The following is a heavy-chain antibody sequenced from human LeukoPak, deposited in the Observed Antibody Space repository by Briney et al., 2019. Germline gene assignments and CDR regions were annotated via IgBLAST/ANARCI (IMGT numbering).Heavy chain of an antibody. Sequence: GGSLRLSCAASGFTFNTYAMSWVRQAPGKGLEWVSAISGGGGSTYYADSVKGRFTISRDNSKNTLYLQMSSLRAEDTAVYYCASYDDYVRYWGQGTLVTVSS. J-gene: IGHJ4*02. CDR1: GFTFNTYA. V-gene: IGHV3-23*01. D-gene: IGHD5-12*01. CDR3: ASYDDYVRY. CDR2: ISGGGGST.